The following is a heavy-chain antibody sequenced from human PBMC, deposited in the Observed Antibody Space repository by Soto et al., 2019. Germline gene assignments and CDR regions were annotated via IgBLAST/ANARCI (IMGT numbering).Heavy chain of an antibody. V-gene: IGHV1-18*01. J-gene: IGHJ6*02. CDR2: ISAYNGNT. CDR1: GYTFTSYG. D-gene: IGHD3-10*01. Sequence: ASVKVSCKASGYTFTSYGISWVRQAPGQGLEWMGWISAYNGNTNYAQKLRGRVTMTTDTSTSTAYMELRSLRSDDTAVYYCARDLKIGSGSYYKGYGMDVWGQGTTVTVSS. CDR3: ARDLKIGSGSYYKGYGMDV.